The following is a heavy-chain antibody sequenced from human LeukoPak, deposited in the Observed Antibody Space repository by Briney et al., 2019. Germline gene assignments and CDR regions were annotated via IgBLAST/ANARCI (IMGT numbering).Heavy chain of an antibody. CDR2: IYYSGST. J-gene: IGHJ5*02. CDR3: ARGGVRYFDWLFSNWFDP. Sequence: SETLSLTCTVSGGSISSCYWSWIRQPPGKGLEWIGYIYYSGSTNYNPPLKSRVTISVDTSKNQFSLKLSSVTAADTAVYYCARGGVRYFDWLFSNWFDPWGQGTLVTVSS. D-gene: IGHD3-9*01. V-gene: IGHV4-59*01. CDR1: GGSISSCY.